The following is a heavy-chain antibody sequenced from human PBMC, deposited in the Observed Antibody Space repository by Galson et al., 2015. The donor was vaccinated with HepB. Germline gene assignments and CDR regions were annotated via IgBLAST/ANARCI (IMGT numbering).Heavy chain of an antibody. CDR1: GSFSGYY. Sequence: GSFSGYYWSWVRQPPGKGLEWIGEIYHSGSTNYNPSLKSRVTISVDKSKNQFSLKLSSVTAADTAVYYCARGGVVPAAYFDYWGQGTLVTVSS. CDR3: ARGGVVPAAYFDY. D-gene: IGHD2-2*01. J-gene: IGHJ4*02. CDR2: IYHSGST. V-gene: IGHV4-34*01.